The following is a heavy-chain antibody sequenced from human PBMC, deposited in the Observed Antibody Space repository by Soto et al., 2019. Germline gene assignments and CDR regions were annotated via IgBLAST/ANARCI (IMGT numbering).Heavy chain of an antibody. V-gene: IGHV1-18*04. Sequence: QGQLVQSGAEVKKPGASVKVSCKASGYIFDSDGISWVRQAPGQGLEWMGWISVYNGNTKYLEKFQGRVTMTTDTSTSTAYLERRSLRSDDTAVYYCARGTSYAWFDPWGQGTLVTVSS. CDR1: GYIFDSDG. CDR3: ARGTSYAWFDP. D-gene: IGHD3-16*01. J-gene: IGHJ5*02. CDR2: ISVYNGNT.